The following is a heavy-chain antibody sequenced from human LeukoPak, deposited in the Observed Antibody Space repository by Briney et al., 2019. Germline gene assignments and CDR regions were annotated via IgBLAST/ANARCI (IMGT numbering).Heavy chain of an antibody. Sequence: GGSLKLSCAASGFTFSGSAMHWVRQASGKGLEWVGRIRSKANSYATAYAASVKGRFTISRDDSKNTAYLQMNSLKTEDTVVYYCTSQAYCGGDCYPGSYYYMDVWGKGTTVTVSS. D-gene: IGHD2-21*01. CDR2: IRSKANSYAT. CDR1: GFTFSGSA. CDR3: TSQAYCGGDCYPGSYYYMDV. V-gene: IGHV3-73*01. J-gene: IGHJ6*03.